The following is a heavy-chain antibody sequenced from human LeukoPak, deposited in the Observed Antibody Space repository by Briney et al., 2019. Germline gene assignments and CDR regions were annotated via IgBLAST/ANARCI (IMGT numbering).Heavy chain of an antibody. CDR2: IYYSGST. CDR1: GGSISSGGYY. Sequence: PSETLSLTCAVSGGSISSGGYYWGWIRQPPGKGLEWIGSIYYSGSTYYNPSLKSRVTISVDTSKNQFSLKLSSVTAADTAVYYCARGGSGSYSGAFDIWGQGTMVTVSS. D-gene: IGHD1-26*01. CDR3: ARGGSGSYSGAFDI. V-gene: IGHV4-39*07. J-gene: IGHJ3*02.